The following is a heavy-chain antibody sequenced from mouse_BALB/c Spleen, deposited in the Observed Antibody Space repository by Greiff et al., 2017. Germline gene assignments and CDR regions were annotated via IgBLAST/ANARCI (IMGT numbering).Heavy chain of an antibody. D-gene: IGHD2-14*01. V-gene: IGHV5-17*02. J-gene: IGHJ3*01. CDR3: AREGVRRKSAWFAY. CDR2: ISSGSSTI. CDR1: GFTFSSFG. Sequence: EVKLMESGGGLVQPGGSRKLSCAASGFTFSSFGMHWVRQAPEKGLEWVAYISSGSSTIYYADTVKGRFTISRDNPKNTLFLQMTSLRSEDTAMYYCAREGVRRKSAWFAYWGQGTLVTVSA.